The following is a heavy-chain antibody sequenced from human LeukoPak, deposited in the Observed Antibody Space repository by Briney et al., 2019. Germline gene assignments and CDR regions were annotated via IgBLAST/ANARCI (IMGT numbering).Heavy chain of an antibody. CDR1: AYTFTGYY. V-gene: IGHV1-2*06. J-gene: IGHJ4*02. D-gene: IGHD3-22*01. Sequence: ASVQVSCTASAYTFTGYYMHWVRQAPGQGLECMGRINPNSGGTKYAEKFQGRVTMTRDTSISTAYTELSRLRSDDTAVYYCARDSYLIDPYYYDSSGSTDFDYWGQGTLVTVSS. CDR3: ARDSYLIDPYYYDSSGSTDFDY. CDR2: INPNSGGT.